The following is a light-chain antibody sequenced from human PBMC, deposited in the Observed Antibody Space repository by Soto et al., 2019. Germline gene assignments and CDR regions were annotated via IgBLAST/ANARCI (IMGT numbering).Light chain of an antibody. Sequence: ETVMTQSPATLSVSPGDRATLSCSASQSVSYNLAWYQQKPGQAPRLLIYDASTRATGIPARFSGSASGTEFTLTISSLLSEDFAVYYCQQYNNWPLTFGGGTKVEMK. CDR3: QQYNNWPLT. CDR2: DAS. CDR1: QSVSYN. V-gene: IGKV3D-15*01. J-gene: IGKJ4*01.